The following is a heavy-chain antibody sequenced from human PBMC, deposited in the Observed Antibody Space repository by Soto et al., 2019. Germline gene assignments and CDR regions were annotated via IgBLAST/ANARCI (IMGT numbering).Heavy chain of an antibody. CDR1: GFTFRSYA. V-gene: IGHV3-23*01. D-gene: IGHD3-3*02. Sequence: GSLRLSCAASGFTFRSYAMTWVRQAPGKGLEWVSVVTYNGDNTYYADSVKGRFTISRDNSKEKVDLQMNSLTAEDTAVYYCARYIRGPTVFYFDFWGPGVLVTSPQ. J-gene: IGHJ4*02. CDR3: ARYIRGPTVFYFDF. CDR2: VTYNGDNT.